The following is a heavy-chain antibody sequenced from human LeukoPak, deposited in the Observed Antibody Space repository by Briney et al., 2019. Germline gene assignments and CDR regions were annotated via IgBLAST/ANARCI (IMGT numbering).Heavy chain of an antibody. CDR1: EFTFSSYA. CDR3: TREYSGSFLY. D-gene: IGHD1-26*01. V-gene: IGHV3-30*03. Sequence: GGSLRLSCAASEFTFSSYAMHWVRQAPGKGLEWVALVSNDGGDKYHADSVKGRFTISRDNTKYTQYLQINSLRAEDTALYYCTREYSGSFLYWGQGTLVTVSS. J-gene: IGHJ4*02. CDR2: VSNDGGDK.